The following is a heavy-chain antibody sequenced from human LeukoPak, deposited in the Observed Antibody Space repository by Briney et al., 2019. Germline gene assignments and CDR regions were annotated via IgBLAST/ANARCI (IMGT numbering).Heavy chain of an antibody. D-gene: IGHD4-23*01. CDR3: ARGAVGGSSAYYYYMDV. J-gene: IGHJ6*03. Sequence: ASVKVSCKASGYTFTSYYMHWVRQAPGQGLEWMGIINPSGGSTSYAQKFQGRVTMTRDTSTSTVYMELSSLRSEDTAVYYCARGAVGGSSAYYYYMDVWGKGTTVTVSS. V-gene: IGHV1-46*03. CDR1: GYTFTSYY. CDR2: INPSGGST.